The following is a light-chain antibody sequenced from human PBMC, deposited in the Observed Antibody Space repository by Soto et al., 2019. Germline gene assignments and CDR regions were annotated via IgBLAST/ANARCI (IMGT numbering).Light chain of an antibody. V-gene: IGKV3-11*01. CDR1: QSIGDND. CDR3: QQRQYWPPIT. J-gene: IGKJ5*01. CDR2: GAS. Sequence: EIVLTHSPGTLSLSPGERGTLSCRASQSIGDNDLAWYQQKPGQAPRLLIYGASSRATGIPARFIGSGSGTDFTLTISSLEPEDFAVYYCQQRQYWPPITFGQGTRLEIK.